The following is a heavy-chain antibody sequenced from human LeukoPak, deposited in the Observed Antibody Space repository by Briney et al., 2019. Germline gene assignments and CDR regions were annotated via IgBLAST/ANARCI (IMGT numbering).Heavy chain of an antibody. CDR2: ISGSGART. V-gene: IGHV3-23*01. CDR3: AKPATFYDILTGYDY. D-gene: IGHD3-9*01. J-gene: IGHJ4*02. CDR1: GFTFSSYA. Sequence: GGSLRLSCAASGFTFSSYAMSRVRQAPGKGLEWVSAISGSGARTDYADSVKGRFTISRDNSKNTTYLQMINLRVEDTAVYYCAKPATFYDILTGYDYWGQGTLVTVSS.